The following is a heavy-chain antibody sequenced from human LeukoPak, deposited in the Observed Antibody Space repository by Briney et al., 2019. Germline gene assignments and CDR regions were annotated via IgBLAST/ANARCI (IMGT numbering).Heavy chain of an antibody. CDR1: GFTFSSYS. CDR3: ARSLLWFGDHGRDYYYYYGMDV. CDR2: ISSGTSYI. Sequence: PGGSLRLSCAASGFTFSSYSMNWVRQAPGKGLEWVSSISSGTSYIYYADSVKGRFTISRDNAKNSLYLQMNSLRAEDTAVYYCARSLLWFGDHGRDYYYYYGMDVWGQGTTVTVSS. D-gene: IGHD3-10*01. V-gene: IGHV3-21*01. J-gene: IGHJ6*02.